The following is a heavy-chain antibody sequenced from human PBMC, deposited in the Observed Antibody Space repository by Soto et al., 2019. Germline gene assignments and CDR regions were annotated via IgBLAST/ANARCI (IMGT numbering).Heavy chain of an antibody. CDR2: IIANIGNT. CDR3: AREPYSSSWYYFDY. V-gene: IGHV1-18*01. Sequence: ASVKVSCKASGGTFSSYTISWVRQAPGQGLEWMGRIIANIGNTNYAQKLQGRVTMTADTSTSTAYMELRSLRSDDTAVYYCAREPYSSSWYYFDYWGQGTLVTVSS. CDR1: GGTFSSYT. D-gene: IGHD6-13*01. J-gene: IGHJ4*02.